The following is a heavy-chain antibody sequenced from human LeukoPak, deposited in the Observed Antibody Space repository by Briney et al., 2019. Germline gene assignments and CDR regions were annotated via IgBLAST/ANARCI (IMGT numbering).Heavy chain of an antibody. J-gene: IGHJ4*02. V-gene: IGHV3-43*02. CDR2: ISGDGGST. Sequence: GGSLRLSCAASGFTFDDYAMHWVRQAAGKGLDWVSLISGDGGSTYYADSVKGRFTISRDNSKNSLYLQMNSLRTEDTALYFCAKSLGSGWDYFDYWGQGTLVTVSS. D-gene: IGHD6-19*01. CDR3: AKSLGSGWDYFDY. CDR1: GFTFDDYA.